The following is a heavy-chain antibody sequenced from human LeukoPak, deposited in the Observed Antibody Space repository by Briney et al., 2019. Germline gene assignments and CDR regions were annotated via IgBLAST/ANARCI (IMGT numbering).Heavy chain of an antibody. CDR3: ATTHYDFWSGYYTTGCFDI. CDR1: GFTFSSYS. V-gene: IGHV3-21*04. CDR2: ISSSSSYI. Sequence: PGGSLRLSCAASGFTFSSYSMNWVRQAPGKGLEWVSSISSSSSYIYYADSVKGRFTISRDNSKNTLYLQMNSLRAEDTAVYYCATTHYDFWSGYYTTGCFDIWGQGTMVTVSS. D-gene: IGHD3-3*01. J-gene: IGHJ3*02.